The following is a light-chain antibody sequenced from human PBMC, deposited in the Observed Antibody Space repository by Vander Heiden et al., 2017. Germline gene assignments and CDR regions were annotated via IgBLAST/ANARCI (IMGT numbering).Light chain of an antibody. CDR2: AAS. CDR3: QQTARIPLT. V-gene: IGKV1-39*01. J-gene: IGKJ4*01. CDR1: QSITSY. Sequence: DIQMNQSPSSLSASVGDRVTITCRASQSITSYLNWYQQKPGKAPKLLMYAASNLQSGVPSRFSGSGSGTDFTLTISSLQPEDFATYHCQQTARIPLTFGGGTKVEIK.